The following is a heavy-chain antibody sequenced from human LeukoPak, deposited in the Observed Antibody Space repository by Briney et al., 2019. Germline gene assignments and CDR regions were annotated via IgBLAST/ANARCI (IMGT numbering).Heavy chain of an antibody. V-gene: IGHV4-34*01. CDR3: ARAYDSSGRDFQH. CDR1: GGSFSGYY. CDR2: INHSGST. Sequence: SETLSLTCAVYGGSFSGYYWSWIRQPPGKGLEWIGEINHSGSTNYNPSLKSRVTISVYTSKNQFSLKLSSVTASDTAVYYCARAYDSSGRDFQHWGQGTLVTVSS. J-gene: IGHJ1*01. D-gene: IGHD3-22*01.